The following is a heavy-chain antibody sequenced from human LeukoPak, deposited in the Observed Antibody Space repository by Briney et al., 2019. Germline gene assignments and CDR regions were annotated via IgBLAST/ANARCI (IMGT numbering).Heavy chain of an antibody. Sequence: ASVKVSCKVSGYTLTELSMHWVRQAPGRGLEWMGGFDPEDGETIYAQKFQGRVTITADESTSTAYMELSSLRSEDTAVYYCARGYSYGYFDYWGQGTLVTVSS. CDR2: FDPEDGET. J-gene: IGHJ4*02. V-gene: IGHV1-24*01. D-gene: IGHD5-18*01. CDR3: ARGYSYGYFDY. CDR1: GYTLTELS.